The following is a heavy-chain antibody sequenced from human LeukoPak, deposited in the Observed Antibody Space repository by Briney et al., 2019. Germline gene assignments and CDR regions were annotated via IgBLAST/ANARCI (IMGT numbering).Heavy chain of an antibody. CDR1: GDSISSSNW. CDR3: ARDGDSSGWYPQIGY. V-gene: IGHV4-4*02. J-gene: IGHJ4*02. D-gene: IGHD6-19*01. Sequence: PSETLSLTCAVSGDSISSSNWWSWVRQPPGKGLEWIGEIYHSGSTNYNPSLKSRVTISVDKSKNQFSLKLSSVTAADTAVYYCARDGDSSGWYPQIGYWGQGILVTVSS. CDR2: IYHSGST.